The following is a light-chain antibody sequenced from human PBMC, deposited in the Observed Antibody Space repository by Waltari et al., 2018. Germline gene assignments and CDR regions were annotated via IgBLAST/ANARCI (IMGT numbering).Light chain of an antibody. Sequence: DIVMTQSPDSLGVSLGERATINCKSSQTVLFNSNDKNYLAWYQRRPGRPPKLLIYWASTRESGVPDRFSGSGSGTDFTLTISALQAEDVAVYYCQQYYTSPFTFGPGTIVDLK. V-gene: IGKV4-1*01. CDR3: QQYYTSPFT. J-gene: IGKJ3*01. CDR2: WAS. CDR1: QTVLFNSNDKNY.